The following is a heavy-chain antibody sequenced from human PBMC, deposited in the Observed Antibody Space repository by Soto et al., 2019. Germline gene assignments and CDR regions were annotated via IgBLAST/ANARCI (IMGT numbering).Heavy chain of an antibody. CDR1: GYTFTSYY. V-gene: IGHV1-46*01. Sequence: QVQLVQSGAEVKKPGASVKVSCKASGYTFTSYYMHWVRQAPGQGLEWMGIINPSGGSTSYAKKFQGRVTMTRDTSTSTVYMELSSLRSEDTAVYYCARDYKEFVAGARDFDYWGQGTLVTVSS. CDR3: ARDYKEFVAGARDFDY. D-gene: IGHD6-19*01. CDR2: INPSGGST. J-gene: IGHJ4*02.